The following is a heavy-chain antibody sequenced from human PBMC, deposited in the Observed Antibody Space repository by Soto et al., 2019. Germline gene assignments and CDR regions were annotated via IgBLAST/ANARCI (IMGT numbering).Heavy chain of an antibody. CDR2: INHSGIT. D-gene: IGHD1-20*01. CDR3: ATSHEGYNWSYLDH. CDR1: GGAFSGYY. J-gene: IGHJ4*02. Sequence: SATLSLTCAVCGGAFSGYYWSWVRQPPGKGLEWIGEINHSGITNYNPSLKSRVTISVDTSKNQFSLKVSSVAAAATAVYYCATSHEGYNWSYLDHWRQGALVTVSS. V-gene: IGHV4-34*01.